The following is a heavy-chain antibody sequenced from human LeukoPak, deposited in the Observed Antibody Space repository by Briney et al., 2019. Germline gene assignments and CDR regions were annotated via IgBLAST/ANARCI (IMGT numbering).Heavy chain of an antibody. CDR2: INSYWSST. D-gene: IGHD1-26*01. CDR1: GFTFSSYL. V-gene: IGHV3-74*01. J-gene: IGHJ5*02. CDR3: SRDRGGSYYRNWFDP. Sequence: GGSLRLSCAASGFTFSSYLMHWVRQPPGKGLVWVSRINSYWSSTSYADSVKGRFTISSDNAKNTLYLQMNSLRAEDRPVYYFSRDRGGSYYRNWFDPWGQGTLVTVSS.